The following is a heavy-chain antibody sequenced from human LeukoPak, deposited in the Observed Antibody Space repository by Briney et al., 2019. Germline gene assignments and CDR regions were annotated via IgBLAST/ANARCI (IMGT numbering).Heavy chain of an antibody. V-gene: IGHV4-4*07. J-gene: IGHJ3*02. CDR2: IDTSGST. Sequence: SETLSLTCTVAGGSISSYYWSWIRQPAGKGLGWIGRIDTSGSTNYNPPRRSGVTMSVDTSKNQFSLKLSSVTDADPAVHYCARGSLPSPYQGGTYDAFDIWGQGTMVPVSS. D-gene: IGHD2-2*01. CDR1: GGSISSYY. CDR3: ARGSLPSPYQGGTYDAFDI.